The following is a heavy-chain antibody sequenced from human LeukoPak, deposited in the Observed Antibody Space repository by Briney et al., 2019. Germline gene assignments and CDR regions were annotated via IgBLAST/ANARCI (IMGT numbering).Heavy chain of an antibody. CDR2: IYSGGST. D-gene: IGHD5/OR15-5a*01. V-gene: IGHV3-53*01. Sequence: GGSLRLSCAASGFTVSKNYMSWVRQAPGKGLEWVSVIYSGGSTYYADSVKGRFTISRDSSKNTLYLQMNSLRAEDTAVYYCARDSLGMSTLDSWGQGTLVTVSS. J-gene: IGHJ4*02. CDR1: GFTVSKNY. CDR3: ARDSLGMSTLDS.